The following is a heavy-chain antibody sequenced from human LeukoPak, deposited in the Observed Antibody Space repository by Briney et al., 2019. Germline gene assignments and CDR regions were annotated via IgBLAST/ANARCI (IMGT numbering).Heavy chain of an antibody. D-gene: IGHD4-11*01. CDR1: GFTFTTSA. CDR2: IVVGSGNT. CDR3: AAGGPADYRSIYDYGMDF. J-gene: IGHJ6*04. Sequence: GTSVKVSFKSSGFTFTTSAVQWVRQARGQRLEWIGWIVVGSGNTNYAQKFQERVIITLDMSTSTAYMELSSVRSEDTAVYYCAAGGPADYRSIYDYGMDFWGRGTTVTVSS. V-gene: IGHV1-58*01.